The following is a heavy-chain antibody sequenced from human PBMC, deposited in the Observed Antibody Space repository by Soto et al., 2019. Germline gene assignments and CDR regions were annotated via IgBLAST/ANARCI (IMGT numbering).Heavy chain of an antibody. CDR2: IRSKANSYAT. J-gene: IGHJ4*02. V-gene: IGHV3-73*01. CDR3: SCWDTAMPSPFDY. CDR1: GFTFSGSA. D-gene: IGHD5-18*01. Sequence: PGGSLRLSCAASGFTFSGSAMHWVRQASGKGLEWVGRIRSKANSYATTYAASVKGRFTISRDDSKNTAYLQMNSLKTEDTAVYYCSCWDTAMPSPFDYWGQGTLVTVSS.